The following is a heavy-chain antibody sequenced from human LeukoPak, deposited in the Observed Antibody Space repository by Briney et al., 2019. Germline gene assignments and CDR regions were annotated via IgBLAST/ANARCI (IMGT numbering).Heavy chain of an antibody. CDR2: IKQDGSEK. V-gene: IGHV3-7*01. CDR1: GFTFSSYS. D-gene: IGHD6-19*01. CDR3: ARASAVAGTRDY. Sequence: GGSLRLSCAVSGFTFSSYSMNWVRQAPGKGLEWVANIKQDGSEKYYVDSVKGRFTISRDNAKNSLYLQMNSLRAEDTAVYYCARASAVAGTRDYWGQGTLVTVSS. J-gene: IGHJ4*02.